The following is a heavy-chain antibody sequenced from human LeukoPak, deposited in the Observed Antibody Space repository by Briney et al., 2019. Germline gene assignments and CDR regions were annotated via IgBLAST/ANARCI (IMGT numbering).Heavy chain of an antibody. CDR2: VYNSGTT. J-gene: IGHJ4*02. Sequence: TETLSLTCTVSGVSIGSHYWSWIRQSPGKGLEWIGCVYNSGTTVYNPSLTGRVTISVDTSKNQYSLNLRSVTAADTAVYYCARDAYWGQGILVTVSS. V-gene: IGHV4-59*11. CDR3: ARDAY. CDR1: GVSIGSHY.